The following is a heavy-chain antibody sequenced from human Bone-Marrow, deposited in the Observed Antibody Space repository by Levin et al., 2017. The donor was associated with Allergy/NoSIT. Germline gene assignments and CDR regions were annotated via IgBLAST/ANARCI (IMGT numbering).Heavy chain of an antibody. CDR2: IKNKADGGTT. CDR3: ATLDRAPTYYDILTGDDSDY. CDR1: GFTVSDAW. V-gene: IGHV3-15*01. J-gene: IGHJ4*02. Sequence: AGGSLRLSCAASGFTVSDAWMNWVRQAPGKGLEWVGRIKNKADGGTTDYAAPVDGRFSMSTDDSKNTLYLQMNSLKEEDTAVYYCATLDRAPTYYDILTGDDSDYWGQGTLVTVSS. D-gene: IGHD3-9*01.